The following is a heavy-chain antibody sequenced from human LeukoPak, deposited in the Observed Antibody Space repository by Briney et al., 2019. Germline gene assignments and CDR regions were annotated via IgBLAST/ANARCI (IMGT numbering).Heavy chain of an antibody. D-gene: IGHD6-19*01. CDR1: GGTFSSYA. CDR3: ARGSSGWDRYFDY. Sequence: GASVKVSCKASGGTFSSYAISWVRQAPGQGLEWMGRIIPILGIANYAQKFQGRVTITADKSTSTAYMELSSLRSEDTAVYYCARGSSGWDRYFDYWGQGTLVTVSS. CDR2: IIPILGIA. V-gene: IGHV1-69*04. J-gene: IGHJ4*02.